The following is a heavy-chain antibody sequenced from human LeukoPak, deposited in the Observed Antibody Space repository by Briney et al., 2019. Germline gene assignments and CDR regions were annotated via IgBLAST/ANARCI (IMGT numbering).Heavy chain of an antibody. V-gene: IGHV3-23*01. CDR1: GFTFSSYA. D-gene: IGHD3-10*01. CDR2: ISGSGGST. J-gene: IGHJ2*01. CDR3: ARYYYASYWYFDL. Sequence: GGSLRLSCAASGFTFSSYAMSWVRQAPGKGLEWASAISGSGGSTYYADSVKGRFTISRDNSKNTLYLQMNSLRAEDTAVYYCARYYYASYWYFDLWGRGTLVTVSS.